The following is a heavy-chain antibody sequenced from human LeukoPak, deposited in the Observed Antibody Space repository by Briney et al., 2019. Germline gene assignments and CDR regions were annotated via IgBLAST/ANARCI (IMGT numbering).Heavy chain of an antibody. CDR2: INHSGST. V-gene: IGHV4-34*01. D-gene: IGHD6-13*01. CDR3: ARASSSWYGFRDWFDP. Sequence: PSETLSLTCAVYGGSFSGYYRSWIRQSPGKGLEWIGEINHSGSTNYNPSLKSRVTISVDTSKNQFSLKLSSVTAADTAVYYCARASSSWYGFRDWFDPWGQGTLVTVSS. CDR1: GGSFSGYY. J-gene: IGHJ5*02.